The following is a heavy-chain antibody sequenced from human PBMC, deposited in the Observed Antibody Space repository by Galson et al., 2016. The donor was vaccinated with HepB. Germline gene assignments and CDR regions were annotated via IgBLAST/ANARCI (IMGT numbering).Heavy chain of an antibody. V-gene: IGHV3-23*01. D-gene: IGHD4-17*01. CDR1: GISFSSYA. CDR3: AKAEMTTVTRFEH. Sequence: SLRLSCAASGISFSSYAMSWVRQAPGKGLEWVSAIRGSGGTTYYADSVKGRFTISRDNSKNTLYLQMNSLRVEDTAIYNCAKAEMTTVTRFEHWGQGTLVTVSP. CDR2: IRGSGGTT. J-gene: IGHJ4*02.